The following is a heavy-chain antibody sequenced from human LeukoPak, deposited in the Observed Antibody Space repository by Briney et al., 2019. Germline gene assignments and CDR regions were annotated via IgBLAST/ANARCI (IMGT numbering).Heavy chain of an antibody. CDR3: ARGHITMIVVVIPDDAFDT. CDR1: GFTFSDYY. Sequence: GGSLRLSCAASGFTFSDYYMSWIRQAPGKGLEWVSYISSSGSTIYYADSVKGRFTISKDNAKNTLYLQMNSLRAEDTAVYYCARGHITMIVVVIPDDAFDTWGQGTMVTVSS. CDR2: ISSSGSTI. D-gene: IGHD3-22*01. J-gene: IGHJ3*02. V-gene: IGHV3-11*04.